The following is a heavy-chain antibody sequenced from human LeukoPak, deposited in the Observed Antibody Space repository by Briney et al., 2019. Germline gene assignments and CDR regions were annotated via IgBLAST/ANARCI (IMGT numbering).Heavy chain of an antibody. CDR2: ISGSGGST. J-gene: IGHJ3*02. CDR3: ARAYLAFHPGDI. CDR1: GFTFSSYA. V-gene: IGHV3-23*01. Sequence: GGSLRLSCAASGFTFSSYAMSWVRQAPGKGLEWVSGISGSGGSTYYADSVKGRFTISRDNSKNTLYLQMNSLRAEDTAVYYCARAYLAFHPGDIWGQGTMVTVSS.